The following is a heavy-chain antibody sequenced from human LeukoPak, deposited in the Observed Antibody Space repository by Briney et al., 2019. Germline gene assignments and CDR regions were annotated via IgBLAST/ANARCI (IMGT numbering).Heavy chain of an antibody. V-gene: IGHV5-51*01. CDR2: IYPGDSDA. Sequence: GESLKISWKSSGYSFTRYWIGWVRQSPGRGLEWMGIIYPGDSDARYSPSFQGQVTISVDKSINTAYMQWSSLKTSDTAMYYCARRDPSDAFDIWGQGTMVTVSS. CDR1: GYSFTRYW. J-gene: IGHJ3*02. CDR3: ARRDPSDAFDI. D-gene: IGHD5-24*01.